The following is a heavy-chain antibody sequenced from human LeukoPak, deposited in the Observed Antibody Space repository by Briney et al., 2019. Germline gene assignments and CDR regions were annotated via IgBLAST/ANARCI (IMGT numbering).Heavy chain of an antibody. CDR2: IYYSGST. D-gene: IGHD1-26*01. CDR3: ASLSGSYFRY. CDR1: GGSISSSSYY. Sequence: SETLSLTCTVSGGSISSSSYYWGWIRQPPGKGLEWIGSIYYSGSTYYNPSLKSRVTISVDTSKNQFSLKLSSVTAADTVVYYCASLSGSYFRYWGQGTLVTVSS. V-gene: IGHV4-39*01. J-gene: IGHJ4*02.